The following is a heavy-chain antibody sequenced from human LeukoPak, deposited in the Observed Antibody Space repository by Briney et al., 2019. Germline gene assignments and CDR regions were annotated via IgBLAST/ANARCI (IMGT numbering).Heavy chain of an antibody. D-gene: IGHD4-17*01. Sequence: SETLSLTCTVSGGSISSYYWSWIRQPPGKGLEWIGYIYYSGSTNYNPSLKSRVTISVDTSKNQFSLKLSSVTAADTAVYYCARVRGHYYYGMDVWGKGTTVTVSS. CDR2: IYYSGST. J-gene: IGHJ6*04. CDR3: ARVRGHYYYGMDV. CDR1: GGSISSYY. V-gene: IGHV4-59*12.